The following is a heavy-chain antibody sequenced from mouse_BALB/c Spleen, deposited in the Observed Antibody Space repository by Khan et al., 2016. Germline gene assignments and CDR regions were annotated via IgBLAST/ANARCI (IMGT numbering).Heavy chain of an antibody. V-gene: IGHV1S137*01. J-gene: IGHJ4*01. Sequence: QVQLQQSGPEVVRPGVSVKISCKGSGYTFTDYAMHWVKQSHTKSLEWIGLITTYNGNANYNQKFKGKATMTVDKSSSTAYMELARLTSEDSAIYYCTREGASYYGYCYAMDYWGQGTSVTVSS. D-gene: IGHD2-10*01. CDR1: GYTFTDYA. CDR2: ITTYNGNA. CDR3: TREGASYYGYCYAMDY.